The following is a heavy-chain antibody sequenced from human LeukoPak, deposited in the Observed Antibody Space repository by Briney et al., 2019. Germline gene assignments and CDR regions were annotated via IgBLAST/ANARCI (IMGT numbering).Heavy chain of an antibody. Sequence: ASVKVSCKASGYTFIDHYMHWVRQAPGQGLEWMAWINPDSGDTKSAQNFPGRITMTRDTSISTAYLELSSLTSDDTAVYYCARTRHGAVSFDNWGQGTLVTVSS. J-gene: IGHJ4*02. V-gene: IGHV1-2*02. CDR2: INPDSGDT. D-gene: IGHD4-17*01. CDR1: GYTFIDHY. CDR3: ARTRHGAVSFDN.